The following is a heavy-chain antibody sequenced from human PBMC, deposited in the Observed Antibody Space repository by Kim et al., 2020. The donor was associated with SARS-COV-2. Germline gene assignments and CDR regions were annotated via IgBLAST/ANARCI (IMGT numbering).Heavy chain of an antibody. CDR3: ARQGVSYSSSWPFDY. CDR1: GGSISSSSYY. Sequence: SETLSLTCTVSGGSISSSSYYWGWIRQPPGKGLEWIGSIYYSGSTYYNPSLKSRVTISVDTSKNQFSLKLSSVTAADTAVYYCARQGVSYSSSWPFDYWGQGTLVTVSS. D-gene: IGHD6-13*01. J-gene: IGHJ4*02. V-gene: IGHV4-39*01. CDR2: IYYSGST.